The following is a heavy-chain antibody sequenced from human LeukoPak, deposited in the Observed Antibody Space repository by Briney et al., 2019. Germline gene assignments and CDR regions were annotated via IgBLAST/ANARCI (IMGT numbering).Heavy chain of an antibody. CDR3: ARLASGSYGPLTPFDY. CDR2: IYYSGST. Sequence: PSEILSLTCTVSGGSISSYYWSWIRQPPGKGLEWIGDIYYSGSTNYNPSLKSRVTISVDTSKNQFSLRLSSVTAAGTAVYYSARLASGSYGPLTPFDYWGQGTLVTVSS. V-gene: IGHV4-59*08. D-gene: IGHD1-26*01. J-gene: IGHJ4*02. CDR1: GGSISSYY.